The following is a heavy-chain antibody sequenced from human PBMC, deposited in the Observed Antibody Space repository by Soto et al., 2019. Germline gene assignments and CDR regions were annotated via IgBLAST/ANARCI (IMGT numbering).Heavy chain of an antibody. CDR3: ARGMITTNHFDS. D-gene: IGHD3-16*01. V-gene: IGHV3-21*06. CDR2: ISSNSIYI. J-gene: IGHJ4*02. Sequence: EVQLVESGGGLVKPGGSLRLSCAASGFTFSSYAMRWVRQAPGKGLEWVSSISSNSIYIYSADSVRGRFTISRDNTKNSLYLQMNSLRAEDTAVYYCARGMITTNHFDSWGQGTLVTVSS. CDR1: GFTFSSYA.